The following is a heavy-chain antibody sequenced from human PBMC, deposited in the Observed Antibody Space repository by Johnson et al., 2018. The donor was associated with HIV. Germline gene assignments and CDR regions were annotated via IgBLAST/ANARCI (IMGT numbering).Heavy chain of an antibody. CDR1: GFTFSSYW. D-gene: IGHD2-15*01. J-gene: IGHJ3*02. Sequence: VQLVESGGGLVQPGGSLRLSCAASGFTFSSYWMHWVRQAPGKGLVWVSRINSAGSSTSYEDSVKGRFTISRDNAKNKLYRQMNSMRAEDTAVYYCARGLHTGYCSGGSCYGARAFDIWGQGTMVTVSS. CDR3: ARGLHTGYCSGGSCYGARAFDI. CDR2: INSAGSST. V-gene: IGHV3-74*01.